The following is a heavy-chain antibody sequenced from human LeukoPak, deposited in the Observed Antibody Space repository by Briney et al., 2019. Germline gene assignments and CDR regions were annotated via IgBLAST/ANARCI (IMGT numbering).Heavy chain of an antibody. J-gene: IGHJ6*03. CDR3: ARFAMASIGRHYYYYMDV. Sequence: SETLSLXCTVSSGSISGYYWSWIRQPPGKGLESIGYIYYTGSTNYHPSLKSRVTISVDTSKNQFSLKVSSVTAADTAVYYCARFAMASIGRHYYYYMDVWGKGTTVTVSS. CDR1: SGSISGYY. CDR2: IYYTGST. D-gene: IGHD5-24*01. V-gene: IGHV4-59*01.